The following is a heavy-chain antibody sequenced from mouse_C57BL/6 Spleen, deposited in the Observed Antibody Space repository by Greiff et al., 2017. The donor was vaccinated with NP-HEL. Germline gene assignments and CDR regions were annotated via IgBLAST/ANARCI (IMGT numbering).Heavy chain of an antibody. CDR1: GYTFTDYY. Sequence: VQLQQSGPELVKPGASVKISCKASGYTFTDYYMNWVKQSHGKSLEWIGDINPNNGGTSYNQKFKGKATLTVDKSSSTAYMELRSLTSEDSAVYYCARGPYYDYALDYWGQGTSVTVSS. V-gene: IGHV1-26*01. CDR3: ARGPYYDYALDY. J-gene: IGHJ4*01. CDR2: INPNNGGT. D-gene: IGHD2-4*01.